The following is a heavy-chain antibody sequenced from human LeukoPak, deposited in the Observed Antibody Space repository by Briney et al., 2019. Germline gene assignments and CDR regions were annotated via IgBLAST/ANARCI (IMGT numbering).Heavy chain of an antibody. CDR1: GNYW. Sequence: GGSLRLSCAASGNYWMHWVRQAPGKGLVWVSHINSDGSWTSYADSVKGRFTISKDNAKNTVCLQMNSLRAEDTAVYYCVSFYETYWGRGTLVTVSS. J-gene: IGHJ4*02. D-gene: IGHD2/OR15-2a*01. V-gene: IGHV3-74*01. CDR2: INSDGSWT. CDR3: VSFYETY.